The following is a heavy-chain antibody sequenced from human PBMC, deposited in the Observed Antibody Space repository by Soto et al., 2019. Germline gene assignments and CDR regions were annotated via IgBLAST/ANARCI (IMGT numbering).Heavy chain of an antibody. D-gene: IGHD3-9*01. CDR3: ARRHYDLLTCQRYHLDF. CDR2: IYPDQSRA. Sequence: LGESLKISCQGSGYRFSTFWIGWVRQMPGKGLEWVAIIYPDQSRAMYSPAFQGQVTISVDKSISTAYLQWNSLKASDTAIYYCARRHYDLLTCQRYHLDFWGPGTLVTVSS. CDR1: GYRFSTFW. J-gene: IGHJ4*02. V-gene: IGHV5-51*01.